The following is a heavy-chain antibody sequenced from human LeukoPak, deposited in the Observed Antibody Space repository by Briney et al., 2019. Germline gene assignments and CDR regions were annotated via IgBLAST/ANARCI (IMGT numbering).Heavy chain of an antibody. Sequence: SETLSLTCTVSGGSICSYYWSWIRQPPGKGLEWIGYIYTSGSTNYNPSLKSRVTISVDTSKNQFSLKLSSVTAADTAVYYCARDYGGNGLFDYWGQGTLVTVSS. J-gene: IGHJ4*02. CDR1: GGSICSYY. V-gene: IGHV4-4*09. CDR2: IYTSGST. D-gene: IGHD4-23*01. CDR3: ARDYGGNGLFDY.